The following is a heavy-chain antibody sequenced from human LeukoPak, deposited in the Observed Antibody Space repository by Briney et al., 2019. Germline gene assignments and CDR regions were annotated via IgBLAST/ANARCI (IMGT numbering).Heavy chain of an antibody. CDR1: GFTFSSYS. CDR3: ARGRGIAASYFDY. CDR2: ISSSSSYI. Sequence: PGGSLRLSCAASGFTFSSYSMNWVRQAPGKGVEWVSSISSSSSYIYYADSVKGRFTISRDNAKNSLYLQMNSLRAEDTAVYYCARGRGIAASYFDYWGQGTLVTVSS. D-gene: IGHD6-13*01. J-gene: IGHJ4*02. V-gene: IGHV3-21*01.